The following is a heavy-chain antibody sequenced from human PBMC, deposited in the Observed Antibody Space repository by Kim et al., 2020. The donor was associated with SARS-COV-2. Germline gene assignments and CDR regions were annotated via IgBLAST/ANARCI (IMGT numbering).Heavy chain of an antibody. V-gene: IGHV3-74*01. Sequence: GGSLRLSCAASGFTFSSYSMYWVRQAPGKGLLWVSRINNDGSKTFYADSVKGQFTISRDNAKNTVYLQMNNLRAEDTAVYYCARGATGTSDIWGQGTMVTVSS. CDR1: GFTFSSYS. CDR3: ARGATGTSDI. D-gene: IGHD3-9*01. CDR2: INNDGSKT. J-gene: IGHJ3*02.